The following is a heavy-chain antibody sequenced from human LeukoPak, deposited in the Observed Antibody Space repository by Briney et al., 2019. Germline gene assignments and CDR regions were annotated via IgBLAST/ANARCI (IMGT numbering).Heavy chain of an antibody. J-gene: IGHJ4*02. D-gene: IGHD3-10*01. CDR2: IKQDGSEK. CDR1: GFAFSSYW. V-gene: IGHV3-7*03. Sequence: PGGSLRLSCVASGFAFSSYWMSWVRQAPGKGLEWVANIKQDGSEKYYVDSVKGRFTISRDNSKNTLYLQMNSLRAEDTAVYYCAKSGLVRGVTPFHFDYWGQGTLVTVSS. CDR3: AKSGLVRGVTPFHFDY.